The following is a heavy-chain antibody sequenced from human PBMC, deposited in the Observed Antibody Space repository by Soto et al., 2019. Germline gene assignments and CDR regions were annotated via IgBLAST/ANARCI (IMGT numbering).Heavy chain of an antibody. V-gene: IGHV3-74*01. CDR1: GFTFSSYW. J-gene: IGHJ4*02. Sequence: GGSLRLSCAASGFTFSSYWMHWVRQVPGKGLVWVSRIKSDGSDTNYADSVKGRFTISRDNANNALYLQMNSLRPEDTAVYYCAREFSSAWYGRLDSWGQGTLVTVSS. CDR2: IKSDGSDT. CDR3: AREFSSAWYGRLDS. D-gene: IGHD6-19*01.